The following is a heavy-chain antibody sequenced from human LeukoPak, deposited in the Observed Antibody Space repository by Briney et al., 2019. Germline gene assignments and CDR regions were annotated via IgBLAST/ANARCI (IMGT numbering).Heavy chain of an antibody. CDR3: ARDNVVPDLVATGIDY. D-gene: IGHD5-12*01. Sequence: PGGSLRLSCAASGFTVSSNYMSWVRQAPGKGLEWVAVISYDGSNKYYADSVKGRFTISRDNSKNTLYLQMNSLRAEDTAVYYCARDNVVPDLVATGIDYWGQGTLVTVSS. CDR2: ISYDGSNK. V-gene: IGHV3-30*03. J-gene: IGHJ4*02. CDR1: GFTVSSNY.